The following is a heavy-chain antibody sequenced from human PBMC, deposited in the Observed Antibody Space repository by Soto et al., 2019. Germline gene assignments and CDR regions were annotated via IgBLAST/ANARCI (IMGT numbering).Heavy chain of an antibody. CDR1: GYTFSDYD. V-gene: IGHV1-8*01. D-gene: IGHD3-16*01. CDR2: MNPYSGNT. Sequence: GASVKVSCKASGYTFSDYDINWVRQAAGQGLEWMGWMNPYSGNTGYAQKFQGRVIMTIDTSITTAYLELSSLTFEDTAIYYCARGRFRRTWFDPWGQGTLVTVS. CDR3: ARGRFRRTWFDP. J-gene: IGHJ5*02.